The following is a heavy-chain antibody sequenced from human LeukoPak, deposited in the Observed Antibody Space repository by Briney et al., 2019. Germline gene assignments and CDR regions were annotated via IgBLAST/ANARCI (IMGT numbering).Heavy chain of an antibody. CDR3: ARGRGYAFKTSWFDP. CDR1: GGSFSGYY. CDR2: INHSGST. J-gene: IGHJ5*02. D-gene: IGHD3-16*01. Sequence: SETLSLTCAVNGGSFSGYYWSWIRQPPGKGLEWIGEINHSGSTNYNPSLKSRVTISVDTSKNQFSLKLSSVTAADTAVYYCARGRGYAFKTSWFDPWGQGTLVTVSS. V-gene: IGHV4-34*01.